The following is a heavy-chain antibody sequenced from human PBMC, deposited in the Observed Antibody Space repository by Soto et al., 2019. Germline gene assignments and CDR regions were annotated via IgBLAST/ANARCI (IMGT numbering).Heavy chain of an antibody. CDR3: ARGFRSTYYDISTGYQEWYYIDY. J-gene: IGHJ4*02. CDR2: INHSGST. Sequence: PSETLSLTCAVYGGSFSGYYWSWIRQPPGKGLEWIGEINHSGSTNYNPSLKSRVTISVDTSKNQFSLKLSSVTAADTAVYYCARGFRSTYYDISTGYQEWYYIDYWGQGTLVTVSS. D-gene: IGHD3-9*01. V-gene: IGHV4-34*01. CDR1: GGSFSGYY.